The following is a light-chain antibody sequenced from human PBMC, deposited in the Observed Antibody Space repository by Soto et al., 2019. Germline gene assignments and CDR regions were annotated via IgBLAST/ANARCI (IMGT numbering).Light chain of an antibody. CDR2: DAS. Sequence: DIQMTQSPSSLSASVGDKVTITCQADEDITNYLNWYQQKPGKAPKLLIYDASNLETGVPTRFSGRGSGTEFTFTITSLQPEDIATYYCQQYDYLPYTFGQGTKLEIK. CDR1: EDITNY. V-gene: IGKV1-33*01. J-gene: IGKJ2*01. CDR3: QQYDYLPYT.